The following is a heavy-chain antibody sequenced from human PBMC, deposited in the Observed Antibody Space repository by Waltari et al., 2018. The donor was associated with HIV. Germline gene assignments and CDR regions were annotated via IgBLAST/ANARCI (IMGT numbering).Heavy chain of an antibody. V-gene: IGHV4-39*01. D-gene: IGHD1-26*01. J-gene: IGHJ3*02. CDR2: IYYSGST. CDR3: ANQWGMAAFDI. Sequence: QLQLQESGPGLVKPSETLSLTCTVSGGSISSSSYYWGWIRQPPGKGLEWIGSIYYSGSTYYNPSLKSRVTISVDTSKNQFSLKLSSVTAADTAVYYCANQWGMAAFDIWGQGTMVTVSS. CDR1: GGSISSSSYY.